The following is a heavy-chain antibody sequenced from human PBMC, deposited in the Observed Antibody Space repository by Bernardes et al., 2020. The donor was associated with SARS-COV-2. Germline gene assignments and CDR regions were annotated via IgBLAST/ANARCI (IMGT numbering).Heavy chain of an antibody. Sequence: ETLSLTCAVYGGPFIGYSWSWIRQPAGKGLEWIGRMSASGSSNHNPPLRSRITMSVDTLQNQISLELSSVTAADTAVYYCAREGGTSGRGMDVWGQGTTVTVSS. J-gene: IGHJ6*02. CDR2: MSASGSS. CDR1: GGPFIGYS. D-gene: IGHD3-10*01. V-gene: IGHV4-4*07. CDR3: AREGGTSGRGMDV.